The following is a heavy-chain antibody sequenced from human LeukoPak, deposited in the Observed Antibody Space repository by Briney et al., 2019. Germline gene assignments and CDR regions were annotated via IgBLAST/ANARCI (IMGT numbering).Heavy chain of an antibody. D-gene: IGHD1/OR15-1a*01. CDR2: IYYSGST. J-gene: IGHJ4*02. V-gene: IGHV4-39*01. CDR1: GGFISSSSYY. CDR3: ARLGTGTNCFDY. Sequence: SETLSLTCTVSGGFISSSSYYWGWIRQPPGKGLEWIGSIYYSGSTYYNPSLKSRVTISVDTSKNQFSLKLSSVTAADTAVYYCARLGTGTNCFDYWGQGTLVTVSS.